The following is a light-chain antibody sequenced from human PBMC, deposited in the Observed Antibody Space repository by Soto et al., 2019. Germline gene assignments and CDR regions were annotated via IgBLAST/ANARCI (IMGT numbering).Light chain of an antibody. CDR2: EVS. V-gene: IGLV2-14*01. CDR3: SSYTSGSTWV. CDR1: SSDVGGYNY. J-gene: IGLJ3*02. Sequence: QSVLTQPASVSGSPGQSITISCTGTSSDVGGYNYVSWYQQHPGKAPKLMIYEVSNRPSGVSNRFSGSKSGNTASLTISGLQAEDEAGYYCSSYTSGSTWVFGGGTKVTVL.